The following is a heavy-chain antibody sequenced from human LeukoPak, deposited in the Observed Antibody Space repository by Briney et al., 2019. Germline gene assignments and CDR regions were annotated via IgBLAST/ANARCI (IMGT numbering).Heavy chain of an antibody. Sequence: GGSLRLSCAASGFTFDDYAMHWVRQAPGKALEWVSGISWNSGSIGYADSVKGRFTISRDNAKNSLYLQMNSLRAEDTALYYCAKDIAAALTAFDYWGQGTLVTVSS. J-gene: IGHJ4*02. D-gene: IGHD6-13*01. CDR1: GFTFDDYA. CDR2: ISWNSGSI. CDR3: AKDIAAALTAFDY. V-gene: IGHV3-9*01.